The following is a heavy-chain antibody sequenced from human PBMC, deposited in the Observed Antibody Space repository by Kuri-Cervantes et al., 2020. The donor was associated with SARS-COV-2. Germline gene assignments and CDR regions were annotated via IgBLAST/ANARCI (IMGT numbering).Heavy chain of an antibody. CDR3: AGDGWGSSFDY. J-gene: IGHJ4*02. D-gene: IGHD7-27*01. V-gene: IGHV3-7*01. CDR2: IKQDGSEK. Sequence: GGSLRLSCAASGFTFSSYWMSWVRQAPGKGLEWVANIKQDGSEKYYVDSVKGRFTISRDNAKNSLYLQMNSLRAEDTAVYYCAGDGWGSSFDYWGQGTLVTVSS. CDR1: GFTFSSYW.